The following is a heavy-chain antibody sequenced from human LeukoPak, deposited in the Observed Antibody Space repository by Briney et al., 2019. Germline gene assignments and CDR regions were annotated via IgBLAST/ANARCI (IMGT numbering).Heavy chain of an antibody. CDR1: GGSFSGYY. CDR3: VSDTATVDY. D-gene: IGHD5-18*01. Sequence: SETLSLTCAVYGGSFSGYYWSWIRQPPGKGLGWIGEINHSGSTNYNPSLKSRVTISVDTSKNQFSLKLSSVTAADTAVYYCVSDTATVDYWGQGTLVTVSS. V-gene: IGHV4-34*01. J-gene: IGHJ4*02. CDR2: INHSGST.